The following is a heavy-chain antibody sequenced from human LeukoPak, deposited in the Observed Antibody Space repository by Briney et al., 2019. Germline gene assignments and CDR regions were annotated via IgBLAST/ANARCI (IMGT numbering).Heavy chain of an antibody. D-gene: IGHD2-2*01. CDR3: AKDRVVVVPAALLFDY. V-gene: IGHV3-23*01. CDR1: GFTFSSYA. CDR2: ISGSGGST. Sequence: GGSLRLSCAASGFTFSSYAMSWVRQAPGKGLEWVSAISGSGGSTYYADSVKGRFTISRDNSKNTLYLQMNSLRAEETGVCYCAKDRVVVVPAALLFDYWGQGTLVTVSS. J-gene: IGHJ4*02.